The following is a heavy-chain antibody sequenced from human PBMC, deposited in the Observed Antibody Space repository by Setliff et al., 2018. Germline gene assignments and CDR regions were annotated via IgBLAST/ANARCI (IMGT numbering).Heavy chain of an antibody. CDR2: ISNSGSTI. D-gene: IGHD3-3*01. V-gene: IGHV3-48*04. Sequence: GGSLRLSCAASGFTFSSYWMSWVRQPPGKGLEWVSYISNSGSTIYYADSVKGRFTISRDNAKNSLYLQMNSLRAEDTAVYYCARESSITIFGVPYYYYYMDVWGKGTTVTVSS. CDR3: ARESSITIFGVPYYYYYMDV. J-gene: IGHJ6*03. CDR1: GFTFSSYW.